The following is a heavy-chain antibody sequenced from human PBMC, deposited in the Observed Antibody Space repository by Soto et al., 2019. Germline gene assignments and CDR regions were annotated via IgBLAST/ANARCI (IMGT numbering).Heavy chain of an antibody. Sequence: SETLSLTCAVYGGSFSGHSWTWIRQSPGKGLEWIGDINHSGRVNYSPSLKSRVTISLDTSENQFSLTLSAVTAADTAMYYCSTRAYDTNGYYRFDPWGQGTLVTVS. CDR1: GGSFSGHS. CDR3: STRAYDTNGYYRFDP. J-gene: IGHJ5*01. V-gene: IGHV4-34*01. D-gene: IGHD3-22*01. CDR2: INHSGRV.